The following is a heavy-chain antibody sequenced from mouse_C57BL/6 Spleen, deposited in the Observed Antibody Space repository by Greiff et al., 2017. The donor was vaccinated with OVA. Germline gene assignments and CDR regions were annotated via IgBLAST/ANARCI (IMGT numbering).Heavy chain of an antibody. V-gene: IGHV1-72*01. Sequence: VQLQQPGAELVKPGASVKLSCKASGYTFTSYWMHWVKQRPGRGLEWIGRIDPNSGGTKYNEKFKSQATLTVDKPSSPAYMQLSSLTSEDSAVYYCARRRTGTGFDYWGQGTTLTVSS. CDR3: ARRRTGTGFDY. CDR1: GYTFTSYW. J-gene: IGHJ2*01. CDR2: IDPNSGGT. D-gene: IGHD4-1*01.